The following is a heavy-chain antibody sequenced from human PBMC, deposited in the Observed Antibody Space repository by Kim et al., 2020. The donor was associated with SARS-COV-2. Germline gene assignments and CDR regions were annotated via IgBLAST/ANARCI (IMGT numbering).Heavy chain of an antibody. J-gene: IGHJ5*02. CDR2: IYTSGST. CDR1: GGSISSGSYY. CDR3: AREHSNYGWFDP. V-gene: IGHV4-61*02. Sequence: SETLSLTCTVSGGSISSGSYYWSWIRQPAGKGLEWIGRIYTSGSTNYNPSLKSRVTISVDTSKNQFSLKLSSVTAADTAVYYCAREHSNYGWFDPWGQGTLVTVSS. D-gene: IGHD4-4*01.